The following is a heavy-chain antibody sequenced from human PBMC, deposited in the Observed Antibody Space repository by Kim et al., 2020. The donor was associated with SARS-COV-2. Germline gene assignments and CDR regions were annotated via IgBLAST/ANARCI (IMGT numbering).Heavy chain of an antibody. J-gene: IGHJ4*02. CDR2: MNPNSGNT. Sequence: ASVKVSCKASGYTFTSYDINWVRQATGQGLEWMGWMNPNSGNTGYAQKFQGRVTMTRNTSISTAYMELSSLRSEDTAVYHCARARYCSSTSCYTGLGYWGQGTLVTVSS. D-gene: IGHD2-2*02. V-gene: IGHV1-8*01. CDR3: ARARYCSSTSCYTGLGY. CDR1: GYTFTSYD.